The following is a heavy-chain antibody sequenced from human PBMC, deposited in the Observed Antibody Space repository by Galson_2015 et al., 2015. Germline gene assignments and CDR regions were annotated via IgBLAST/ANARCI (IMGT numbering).Heavy chain of an antibody. V-gene: IGHV3-30*01. CDR3: ARDLDRGSSWGYYFDY. D-gene: IGHD6-13*01. J-gene: IGHJ4*02. Sequence: SLRLSCAASGFTFSSYPMHWVRQAPGKGLEWVAVISYDGSNKYSAESVKGRFTISRDNSKNTVYLQMNSLRAEDTAVYYCARDLDRGSSWGYYFDYWGQGTLVTVSS. CDR1: GFTFSSYP. CDR2: ISYDGSNK.